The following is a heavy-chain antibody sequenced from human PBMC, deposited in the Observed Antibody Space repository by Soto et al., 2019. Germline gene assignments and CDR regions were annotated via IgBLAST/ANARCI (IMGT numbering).Heavy chain of an antibody. Sequence: QLQLQESGPGLVKPSETLSLTCTVSGGSISSTTHYWGWIRQPPGKGLEWIGSIFYSGSTYYNPSLKSRVTISVDTSKNQFSLKLSSVTAADTAVYYCAGCDYGYGMDVWGQGTTVTVSS. CDR3: AGCDYGYGMDV. CDR2: IFYSGST. D-gene: IGHD4-17*01. CDR1: GGSISSTTHY. J-gene: IGHJ6*02. V-gene: IGHV4-39*01.